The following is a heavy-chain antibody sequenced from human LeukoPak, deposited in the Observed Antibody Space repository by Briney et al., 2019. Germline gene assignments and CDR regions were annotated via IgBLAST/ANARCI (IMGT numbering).Heavy chain of an antibody. CDR1: GGSISSGSYY. J-gene: IGHJ3*02. Sequence: SETLSLTCTVSGGSISSGSYYWSWFRQPAGKGLEWFGRIYTSGTTNYNPSLKSRVTISIDTSKNQFSLKLSSVTAADTAVYYCARGYCINGVCYYDAFDIWGQGTMVTVFS. V-gene: IGHV4-61*02. CDR2: IYTSGTT. D-gene: IGHD2-8*01. CDR3: ARGYCINGVCYYDAFDI.